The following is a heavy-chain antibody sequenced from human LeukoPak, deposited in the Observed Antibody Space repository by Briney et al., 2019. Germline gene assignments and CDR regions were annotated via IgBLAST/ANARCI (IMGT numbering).Heavy chain of an antibody. V-gene: IGHV1-2*02. CDR3: ARVPHGYCSGGTCYDY. J-gene: IGHJ4*02. D-gene: IGHD2-15*01. Sequence: ASVKVSCKASGYTFTDYYLHWVRQAPGQGLEWMGWINPNSGGTNSAQKFQGRVTMTRDTSISTAYMELRRLRSDDTAVYYCARVPHGYCSGGTCYDYWGQGTLVTVSS. CDR1: GYTFTDYY. CDR2: INPNSGGT.